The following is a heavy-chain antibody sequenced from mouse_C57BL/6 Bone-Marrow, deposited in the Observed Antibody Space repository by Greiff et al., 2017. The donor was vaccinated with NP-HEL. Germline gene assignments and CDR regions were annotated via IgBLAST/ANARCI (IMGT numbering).Heavy chain of an antibody. D-gene: IGHD1-1*01. V-gene: IGHV2-6*01. Sequence: VKLVESGPGLVAPSQSLSITCTVSGFSLTSYGVDWVRQSPGTGLAWLGVIWGVGSTNYNSALKSRLSISKDNSKNQVFLKMNRLQTDDTAMYYCARSALRYGSFPYAMDYWGQGTSVTVSS. CDR3: ARSALRYGSFPYAMDY. J-gene: IGHJ4*01. CDR1: GFSLTSYG. CDR2: IWGVGST.